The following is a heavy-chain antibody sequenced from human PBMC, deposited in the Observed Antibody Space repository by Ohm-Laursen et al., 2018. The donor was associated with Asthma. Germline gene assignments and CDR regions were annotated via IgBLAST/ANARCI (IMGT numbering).Heavy chain of an antibody. CDR2: ISYDGSNK. D-gene: IGHD6-13*01. CDR3: ARDGSPYSSSWYYFDY. Sequence: SLRLSCTASGFTFSSNAMHWVRQAPGKGLEWVAVISYDGSNKYYADSVEGRFTISRDNSKNKLYLQMNSLRAEDTAVYYCARDGSPYSSSWYYFDYWGQGTLVTVSS. J-gene: IGHJ4*02. V-gene: IGHV3-30-3*01. CDR1: GFTFSSNA.